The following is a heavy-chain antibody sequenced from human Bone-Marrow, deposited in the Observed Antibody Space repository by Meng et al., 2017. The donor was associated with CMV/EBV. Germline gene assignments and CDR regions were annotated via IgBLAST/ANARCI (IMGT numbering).Heavy chain of an antibody. V-gene: IGHV1-8*03. CDR1: GYTFTSYD. J-gene: IGHJ6*02. D-gene: IGHD5-12*01. CDR2: MNPNSGNT. CDR3: ARGVATIRGYYYYYGMDV. Sequence: ASVKVSCKASGYTFTSYDINWVRQATGQGLEWMGWMNPNSGNTGYAQKFQGRVTITRNTSISTAYMELSSLRSEDTAVYYCARGVATIRGYYYYYGMDVWGQGTTVTVAS.